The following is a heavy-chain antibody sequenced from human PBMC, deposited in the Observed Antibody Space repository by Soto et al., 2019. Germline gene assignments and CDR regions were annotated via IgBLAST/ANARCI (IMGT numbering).Heavy chain of an antibody. Sequence: GGSLRLSCAASGFTFDDYGMSWVRQAPGKGPEWVSGINWNGGSTGYADSVKGRFTISRDNAKNSLYLQMNSLRAEDTALYYSARSPHPHYYDSSGYDYWGQGTLVTVSS. CDR3: ARSPHPHYYDSSGYDY. V-gene: IGHV3-20*04. CDR2: INWNGGST. J-gene: IGHJ4*02. CDR1: GFTFDDYG. D-gene: IGHD3-22*01.